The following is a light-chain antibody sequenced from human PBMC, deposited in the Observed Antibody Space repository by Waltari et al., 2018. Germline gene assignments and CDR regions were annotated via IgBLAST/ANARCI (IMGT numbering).Light chain of an antibody. CDR3: AAWDDSLSGRV. J-gene: IGLJ3*02. Sequence: QSVLTQPPSASGTPGQRVTISCSGSGSNIGDNYVSWYHQLPGMAPKLLIYRDDERPPGVPDRFSGSKSGTSASLAISGLRSEDAGDYYCAAWDDSLSGRVFGGGTKLTVL. CDR2: RDD. V-gene: IGLV1-47*01. CDR1: GSNIGDNY.